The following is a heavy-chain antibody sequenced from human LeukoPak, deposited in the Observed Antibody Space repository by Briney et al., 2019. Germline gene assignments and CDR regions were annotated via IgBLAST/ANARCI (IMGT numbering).Heavy chain of an antibody. D-gene: IGHD1-26*01. CDR1: GYTFTGYY. J-gene: IGHJ3*02. CDR2: INPNSGGT. Sequence: GASVKVSCKASGYTFTGYYMHWVRQAPGQGLEWMGWINPNSGGTNYAQKFQGRVTMTRDTSISTAYMELSRLRSDDTAVYYCARDSSSYFVYDAFDIWGQGTMVTVSS. V-gene: IGHV1-2*02. CDR3: ARDSSSYFVYDAFDI.